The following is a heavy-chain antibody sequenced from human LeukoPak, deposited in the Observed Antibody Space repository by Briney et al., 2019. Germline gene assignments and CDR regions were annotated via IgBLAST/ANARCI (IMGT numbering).Heavy chain of an antibody. V-gene: IGHV1-18*01. J-gene: IGHJ4*02. CDR1: GYTFTSYG. CDR3: ARSHITMVRGVIIMVRSGAPYYFDY. Sequence: ASVKVSCKASGYTFTSYGISWVRQAPGQGLEWMGWISAYNGNTNYAQKLQGRVTMTTDTSTSTAYMELRSLRSDDTAVYYCARSHITMVRGVIIMVRSGAPYYFDYWGQGTLVTVSS. CDR2: ISAYNGNT. D-gene: IGHD3-10*01.